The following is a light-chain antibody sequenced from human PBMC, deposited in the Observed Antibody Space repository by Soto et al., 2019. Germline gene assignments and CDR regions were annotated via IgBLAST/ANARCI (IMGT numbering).Light chain of an antibody. Sequence: EIVLTQSPGTLSMSPGERATLSCRASQSVDSNSLAWYQHKPGQAPRLLIYGASSRAPGISDRYSGRGSGTYFTLNINRLKPEDFAVYYCQQYATSPTFGVGTRLEIK. CDR1: QSVDSNS. J-gene: IGKJ4*01. CDR3: QQYATSPT. CDR2: GAS. V-gene: IGKV3-20*01.